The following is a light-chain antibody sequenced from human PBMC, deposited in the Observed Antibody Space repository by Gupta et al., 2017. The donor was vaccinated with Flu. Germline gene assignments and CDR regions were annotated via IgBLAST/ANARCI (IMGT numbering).Light chain of an antibody. CDR1: SPNIGAGYD. V-gene: IGLV1-40*01. J-gene: IGLJ3*02. CDR3: QSYDTSLSGWV. CDR2: GSS. Sequence: QSALTQPPSVSGAPGQRVTIPCPGSSPNIGAGYDVHWYQQLPGRAPKVLIYGSSNRPSGVPDRFFGSKSGISASLAITGLQAEDEADYYCQSYDTSLSGWVFGGGTKVTAL.